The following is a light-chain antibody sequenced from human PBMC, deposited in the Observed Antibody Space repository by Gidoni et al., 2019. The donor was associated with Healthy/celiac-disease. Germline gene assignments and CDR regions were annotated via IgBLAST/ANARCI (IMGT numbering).Light chain of an antibody. J-gene: IGKJ3*01. V-gene: IGKV1-39*01. Sequence: DIQMTHSPSSLSPSVGDRVTITCRASQSISSYLHWYQQKPGKAPKLLIYAASSLQSGVPSRFSGSGSGTDFTLTISSLQPEDFATYYCQQSYSTLFTFGHGTKVDIK. CDR3: QQSYSTLFT. CDR1: QSISSY. CDR2: AAS.